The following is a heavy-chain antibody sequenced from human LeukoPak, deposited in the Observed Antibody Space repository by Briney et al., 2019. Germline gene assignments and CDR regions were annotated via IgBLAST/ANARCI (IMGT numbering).Heavy chain of an antibody. CDR2: ISSSGSTI. CDR3: AKDINPDIVRGAFDI. D-gene: IGHD3-10*02. Sequence: GGSLRLSCAASGFTFSDYYMSWIRQAPGKGLEWVSYISSSGSTIYYADSVKGRFTISRDNAKNSLYLQMNSLRAEDTALYYCAKDINPDIVRGAFDIWGQGTMVTVSS. J-gene: IGHJ3*02. V-gene: IGHV3-11*01. CDR1: GFTFSDYY.